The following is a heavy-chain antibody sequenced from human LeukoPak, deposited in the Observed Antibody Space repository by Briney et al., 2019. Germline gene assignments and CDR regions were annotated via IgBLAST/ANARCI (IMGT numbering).Heavy chain of an antibody. CDR3: ATLYSYGSLACFDY. CDR2: FDPEDGET. CDR1: GYTLTELS. V-gene: IGHV1-24*01. Sequence: ASVKVPCKVSGYTLTELSMHWVRQAPGKGLEWMGGFDPEDGETIYAQKFQGRVTMTEDTSTDTAYMELSSLRSEDTAVYYCATLYSYGSLACFDYWGQGTLVTVSS. J-gene: IGHJ4*02. D-gene: IGHD5-18*01.